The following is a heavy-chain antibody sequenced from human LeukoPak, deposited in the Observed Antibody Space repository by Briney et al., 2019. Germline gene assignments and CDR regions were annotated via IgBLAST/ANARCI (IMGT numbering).Heavy chain of an antibody. CDR3: ARLNNYFDS. J-gene: IGHJ4*02. D-gene: IGHD1/OR15-1a*01. CDR1: GFTFSSYW. CDR2: TNQDGSEK. Sequence: GGSLRLSCVASGFTFSSYWMSWVRQAPGEGLEWVARTNQDGSEKHYVDSVKGRFSISRDNAKNSLYLQMNSLRAEDTAVYYCARLNNYFDSWGQGTLVTVSS. V-gene: IGHV3-7*01.